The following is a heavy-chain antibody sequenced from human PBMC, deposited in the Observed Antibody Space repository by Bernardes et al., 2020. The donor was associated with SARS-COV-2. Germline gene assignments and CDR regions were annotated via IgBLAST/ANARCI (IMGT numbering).Heavy chain of an antibody. CDR2: ISWNSGSI. Sequence: GGSLRLSCAASGFTFDDYAMHWVRQAPGKGLEWVSGISWNSGSIGYADSVKGRFTISRDNAKNSLYLQMNSLRAEDTALYYCVAAGGDTDYWGQGTLVTVSS. V-gene: IGHV3-9*01. D-gene: IGHD6-25*01. CDR1: GFTFDDYA. J-gene: IGHJ4*02. CDR3: VAAGGDTDY.